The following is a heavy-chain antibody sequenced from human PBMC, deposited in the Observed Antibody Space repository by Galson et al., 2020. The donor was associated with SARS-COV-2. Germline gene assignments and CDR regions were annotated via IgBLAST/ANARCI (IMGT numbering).Heavy chain of an antibody. CDR1: GFTFSNYG. V-gene: IGHV3-30*02. Sequence: GESLKISCAASGFTFSNYGMHWVRQAPGKGLEWVAVIRYDGTNKIYADSVKGRFTISRDNPKNTLYLQMNTLRAEDTAVYYCAKRSDAYSSGWSYPDYWGQGILVIVSS. CDR3: AKRSDAYSSGWSYPDY. CDR2: IRYDGTNK. D-gene: IGHD6-19*01. J-gene: IGHJ4*02.